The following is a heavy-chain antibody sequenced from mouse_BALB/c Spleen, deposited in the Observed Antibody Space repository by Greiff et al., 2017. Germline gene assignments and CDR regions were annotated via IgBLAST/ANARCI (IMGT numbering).Heavy chain of an antibody. D-gene: IGHD2-10*02. V-gene: IGHV1-14*01. CDR2: INPYNDGT. Sequence: EVQLKESGPELVKPGASVKMSCKASGYTFTSYVMHWVKQKPGQGLEWIGYINPYNDGTKYNEKFKGKATLTSDKSSSTAYMELSSLTSEDAAVYYCARSGEYGNPTSGTWGAMDYWGQGTSVTVAS. CDR1: GYTFTSYV. J-gene: IGHJ4*01. CDR3: ARSGEYGNPTSGTWGAMDY.